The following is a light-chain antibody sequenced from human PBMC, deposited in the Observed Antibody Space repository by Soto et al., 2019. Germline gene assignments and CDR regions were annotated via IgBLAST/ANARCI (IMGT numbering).Light chain of an antibody. CDR3: QQFNDYPFT. CDR2: DAS. V-gene: IGKV1D-13*01. J-gene: IGKJ3*01. Sequence: AIQLTQSPSSLSASVGDRVTITCRSRQVIVSALAWYQQKPGKPPNLLIYDASRWESGVPSRFSGSGSGTDFTLTIRSLQPEDFTTYYGQQFNDYPFTFGPGTRVDIK. CDR1: QVIVSA.